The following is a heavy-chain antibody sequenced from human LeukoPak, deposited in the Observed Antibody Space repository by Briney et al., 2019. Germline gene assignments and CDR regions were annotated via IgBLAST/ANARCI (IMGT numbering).Heavy chain of an antibody. D-gene: IGHD3-10*01. CDR2: IWYDGSNK. Sequence: GGSLRLSCAVSGITLSNYGMSWVRQAPGKGLEWVAVIWYDGSNKYYADSVKGRFTISRDNSKNTLYLQMNSLRAEDTAVYYCAKELTPYYGSGSCDYWGQGTLVTVSS. CDR3: AKELTPYYGSGSCDY. V-gene: IGHV3-33*06. CDR1: GITLSNYG. J-gene: IGHJ4*02.